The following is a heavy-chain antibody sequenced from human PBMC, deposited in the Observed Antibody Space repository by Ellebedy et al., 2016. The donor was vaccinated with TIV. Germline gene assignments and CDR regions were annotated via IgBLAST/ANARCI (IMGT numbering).Heavy chain of an antibody. Sequence: SETLSLXXTVSGGSISSSNYYWGWVRQTPGKGLEWIGEIFHSGSTNYSPSLKSRVTMSIDKSKNQFSLKLTSVTAADTAIYYCARELSGNFFDFWGQGTLVTVSS. CDR1: GGSISSSNYY. J-gene: IGHJ4*02. CDR2: IFHSGST. D-gene: IGHD3-3*02. CDR3: ARELSGNFFDF. V-gene: IGHV4-39*07.